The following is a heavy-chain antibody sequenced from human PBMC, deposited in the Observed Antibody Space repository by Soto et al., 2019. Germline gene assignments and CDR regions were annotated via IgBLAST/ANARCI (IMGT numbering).Heavy chain of an antibody. CDR1: GGTFSSYA. CDR2: IIPIFGTA. J-gene: IGHJ4*02. V-gene: IGHV1-69*13. Sequence: SVKVSCKASGGTFSSYAISWVRQAPGQGLEWMGGIIPIFGTANHAQKFQGRVTITADESTSTAYMELSSLRSEDTAVYYCARVHRCSSTSCYLRYWGQGTLVTVSS. D-gene: IGHD2-2*01. CDR3: ARVHRCSSTSCYLRY.